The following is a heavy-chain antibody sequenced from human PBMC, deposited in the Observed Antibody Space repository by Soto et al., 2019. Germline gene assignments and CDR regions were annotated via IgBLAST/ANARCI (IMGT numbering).Heavy chain of an antibody. J-gene: IGHJ2*01. V-gene: IGHV3-23*01. D-gene: IGHD3-10*01. CDR2: ISGSGGST. Sequence: GGSLRLSCAASGFTFSSYAMSWVRQAPGKGLEWVSAISGSGGSTYYADSVKGRFTISRDNSKNTLYLQMNSLRAEDTAVYYCAKMGVYGSGSYYYWYFDLWGRGTLVTVSS. CDR1: GFTFSSYA. CDR3: AKMGVYGSGSYYYWYFDL.